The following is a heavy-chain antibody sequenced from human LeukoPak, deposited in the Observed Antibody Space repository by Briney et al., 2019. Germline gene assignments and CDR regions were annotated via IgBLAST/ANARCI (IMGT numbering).Heavy chain of an antibody. CDR1: GGSISSTYCY. Sequence: SETLSLTCTVSGGSISSTYCYWGWIRQPPWKGLEWIGSIYYSGSTHYNPSLKRRVTISVDTSKNQFSLKLSSVTAADTAVYYCARRINYDVDPWGQGTLVTVSS. CDR3: ARRINYDVDP. D-gene: IGHD3-3*01. V-gene: IGHV4-39*01. CDR2: IYYSGST. J-gene: IGHJ5*02.